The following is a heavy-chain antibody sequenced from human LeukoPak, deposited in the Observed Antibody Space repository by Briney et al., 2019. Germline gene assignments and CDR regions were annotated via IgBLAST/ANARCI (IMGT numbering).Heavy chain of an antibody. V-gene: IGHV4-39*01. CDR1: GGSISSSSYY. CDR3: ARQRQGRGSGSYRLYYYYYMDV. CDR2: IYYSGNT. D-gene: IGHD3-10*01. Sequence: SETLSLTCTVSGGSISSSSYYWAWIRQPPGKGLEWIGSIYYSGNTYYKSSLKSRVTIAVDTSKNQFSLKLNSVTAADTAVYYCARQRQGRGSGSYRLYYYYYMDVWGKGTTVTISS. J-gene: IGHJ6*03.